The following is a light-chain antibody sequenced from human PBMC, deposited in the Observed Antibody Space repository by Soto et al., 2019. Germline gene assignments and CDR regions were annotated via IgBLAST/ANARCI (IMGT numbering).Light chain of an antibody. V-gene: IGKV1-39*01. CDR3: QQSYSTPLT. J-gene: IGKJ4*01. CDR2: EAS. CDR1: QSISTY. Sequence: DIQMTQSPSSRSTSLGDRVTITCRASQSISTYLNWYQQKPGKAPKLLIYEASNLQGGVPSRFSGSGSGTDFTLTITSLQPEDFAAYYCQQSYSTPLTLGGGTKVDIK.